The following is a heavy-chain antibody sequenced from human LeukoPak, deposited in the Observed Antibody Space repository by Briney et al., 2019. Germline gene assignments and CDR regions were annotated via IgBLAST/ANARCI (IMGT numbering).Heavy chain of an antibody. CDR1: GGSICSYY. V-gene: IGHV4-4*07. CDR3: ARDQAVLWLGELSEDWFDP. J-gene: IGHJ5*02. D-gene: IGHD3-10*01. Sequence: SETLSLTCTVYGGSICSYYWGWIRQPAGKGLEWIGRIYSSGSTKYNPSLKRRVTRSVATAKTQFSLKLSSLTVADTAVYYCARDQAVLWLGELSEDWFDPWGQRTLVTVSS. CDR2: IYSSGST.